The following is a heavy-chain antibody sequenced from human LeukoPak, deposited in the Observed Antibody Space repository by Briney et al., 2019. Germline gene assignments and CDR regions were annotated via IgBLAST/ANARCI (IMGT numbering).Heavy chain of an antibody. CDR2: IYTSGST. CDR3: ARGYGDYLNWFDP. Sequence: PSETLSLTCTVSGGSISSGSYYWSWIRQPAGKGLEWIGRIYTSGSTNYNPSLKSRVTISVDTSKNQFSLKLSSVTAADTAVYYCARGYGDYLNWFDPWGQGTLATVSS. J-gene: IGHJ5*02. CDR1: GGSISSGSYY. D-gene: IGHD4-17*01. V-gene: IGHV4-61*02.